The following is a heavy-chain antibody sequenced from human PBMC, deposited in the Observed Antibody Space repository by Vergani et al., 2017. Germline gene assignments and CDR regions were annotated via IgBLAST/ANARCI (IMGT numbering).Heavy chain of an antibody. CDR1: GDSITRGFY. CDR2: VSHSGST. CDR3: ARDAWQGVSVSDSTPGY. V-gene: IGHV4-38-2*02. D-gene: IGHD2-21*01. Sequence: QVQLQESGPGLVKPSETLSLTCSVSGDSITRGFYWAWIRQPPGKGLEWIVSVSHSGSTFYNSSLRSRVTITLDTSRNQFSLNLRSVIAAETAMYYCARDAWQGVSVSDSTPGYWGQGTLVSVSS. J-gene: IGHJ4*02.